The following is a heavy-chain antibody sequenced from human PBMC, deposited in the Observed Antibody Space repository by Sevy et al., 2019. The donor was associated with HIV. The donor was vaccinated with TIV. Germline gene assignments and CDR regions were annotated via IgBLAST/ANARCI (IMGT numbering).Heavy chain of an antibody. V-gene: IGHV3-48*02. D-gene: IGHD3-10*01. J-gene: IGHJ3*02. CDR2: ISSSSSTI. CDR3: ASGSPSFVTMPSWMHAFDI. CDR1: GFTFSSYS. Sequence: GGSLRLSCAASGFTFSSYSMNWVRQAPGKGLEWVSYISSSSSTIYYADSVKGRFTISRDNAKNSLYLQMNSLRDEDTAVYYCASGSPSFVTMPSWMHAFDIWGQGTMVTVSS.